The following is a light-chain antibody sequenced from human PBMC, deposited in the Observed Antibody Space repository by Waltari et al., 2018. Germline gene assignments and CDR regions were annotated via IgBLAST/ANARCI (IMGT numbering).Light chain of an antibody. J-gene: IGLJ2*01. Sequence: QSALTQPASVSGSPGQSITISCTGTSSDVGGYNYVSCYQQHPGKAPKLMIYYVSNRPSGVSNRFSGSKSGNTASLTISGLQAEDEADYYCSSYTSSSTLQGVFGGGTKLTVL. CDR2: YVS. V-gene: IGLV2-14*03. CDR1: SSDVGGYNY. CDR3: SSYTSSSTLQGV.